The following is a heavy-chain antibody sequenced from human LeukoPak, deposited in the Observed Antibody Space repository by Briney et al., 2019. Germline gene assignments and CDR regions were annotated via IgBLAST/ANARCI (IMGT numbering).Heavy chain of an antibody. CDR1: GFTFSAYA. J-gene: IGHJ6*02. CDR3: ARGGGLDV. CDR2: ISDDGTNK. V-gene: IGHV3-30*04. Sequence: PGGSLRLSCAASGFTFSAYALHWVRQAPGKGLEWVAVISDDGTNKYYADSVKGRFTISRDNSKNSLYLQMSNLRAEDTAVYFCARGGGLDVWGQGATVTVSS. D-gene: IGHD3-16*01.